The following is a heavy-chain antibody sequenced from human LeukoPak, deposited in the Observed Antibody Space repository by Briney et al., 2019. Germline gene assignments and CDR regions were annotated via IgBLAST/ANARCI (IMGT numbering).Heavy chain of an antibody. CDR3: ARGDRTVVVPAAIDLYYYGMDV. V-gene: IGHV4-34*01. Sequence: SETLSLTCAVYGGSFSGYYWSWIRQPPGKGLEWIGEINHSGSTNYNPSLKSRVTISVDTSKNQFSLKLSSVTAADTAVYYCARGDRTVVVPAAIDLYYYGMDVWGQGTTVTVSS. CDR2: INHSGST. D-gene: IGHD2-2*01. CDR1: GGSFSGYY. J-gene: IGHJ6*02.